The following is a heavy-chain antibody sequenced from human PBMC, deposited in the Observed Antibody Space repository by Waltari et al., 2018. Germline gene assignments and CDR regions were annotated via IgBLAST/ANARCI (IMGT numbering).Heavy chain of an antibody. CDR3: ARITSGAAAGGLDY. J-gene: IGHJ4*02. CDR1: GFTFSSYS. Sequence: EVQLVESGGGLVKPGGSLRLSCAASGFTFSSYSLNWVRKAPGKGLEWVSSISSSSSYIYYADSVKGRFTISRDNSKNTLYLQMNSLRAEDTAVYYCARITSGAAAGGLDYWGQGTLVTVSS. D-gene: IGHD6-13*01. CDR2: ISSSSSYI. V-gene: IGHV3-21*04.